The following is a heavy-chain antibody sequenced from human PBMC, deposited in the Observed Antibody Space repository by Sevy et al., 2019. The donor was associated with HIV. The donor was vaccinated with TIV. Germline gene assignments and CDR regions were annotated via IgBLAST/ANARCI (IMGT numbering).Heavy chain of an antibody. D-gene: IGHD3-10*01. CDR3: ATHGLLWFGELSDAFDI. Sequence: GGSLRLSFAASGFTVSSNYMSWVRQAPGKGLEWVSVIYSGGSTYYADSVKGRFTISRDNSKNTLYLQMNSLRAEDTAVYYCATHGLLWFGELSDAFDIWGQGTMVTVSS. CDR1: GFTVSSNY. CDR2: IYSGGST. V-gene: IGHV3-53*01. J-gene: IGHJ3*02.